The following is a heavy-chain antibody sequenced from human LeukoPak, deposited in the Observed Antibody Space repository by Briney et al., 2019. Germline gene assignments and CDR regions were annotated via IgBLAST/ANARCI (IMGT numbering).Heavy chain of an antibody. CDR3: ARAYCSTSCPYEDWFDP. J-gene: IGHJ5*02. CDR1: GYTFTGYS. V-gene: IGHV1-2*02. D-gene: IGHD2-2*01. Sequence: ASVKVSCKASGYTFTGYSVHWVRQAPGQGLEWMGWINPNSGGTKYALKFQGRVTMTRDTSISTAYMELSRLRSDDTAVYYCARAYCSTSCPYEDWFDPWGQGTLVTVSS. CDR2: INPNSGGT.